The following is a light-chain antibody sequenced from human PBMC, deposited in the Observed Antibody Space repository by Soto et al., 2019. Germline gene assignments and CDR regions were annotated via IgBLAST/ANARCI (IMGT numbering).Light chain of an antibody. Sequence: DIQMTQSPSTLSASVGDRVTITCRASQTIDSWLAWYQQRPGKPPNLLIYAASSLQSGVPSRFSGSGSGTDFTLTISSLQPEDFATYYCQQSYSTPPATFGQGTKVDIK. CDR3: QQSYSTPPAT. CDR1: QTIDSW. CDR2: AAS. V-gene: IGKV1-39*01. J-gene: IGKJ1*01.